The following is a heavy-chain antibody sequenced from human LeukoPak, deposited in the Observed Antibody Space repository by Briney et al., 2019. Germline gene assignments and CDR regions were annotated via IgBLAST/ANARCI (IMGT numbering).Heavy chain of an antibody. CDR3: AKGWLWSDY. J-gene: IGHJ4*02. Sequence: GGSLRLSCAASGFTFSSYGMHRVRQAPGKGLEWVAVISYDGSNKYYADSVKGRFTISRDNSKNTLYLQMNSLRAEDTAVYYCAKGWLWSDYWGQGTLVTVSS. D-gene: IGHD5-18*01. CDR1: GFTFSSYG. V-gene: IGHV3-30*18. CDR2: ISYDGSNK.